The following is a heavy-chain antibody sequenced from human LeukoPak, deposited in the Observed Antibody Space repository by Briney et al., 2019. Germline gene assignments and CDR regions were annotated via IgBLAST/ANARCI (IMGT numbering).Heavy chain of an antibody. J-gene: IGHJ3*02. CDR2: IYSGGST. Sequence: GGSLRLSCAASGFTVSSNYMTWVRQAPGKGLEWVSVIYSGGSTYYADSVKGRFTISRDNSKNTLYLQMNSLRAEDTAVYYCASLHRTGYDAFDIWGQGTMVTVSS. CDR1: GFTVSSNY. CDR3: ASLHRTGYDAFDI. V-gene: IGHV3-53*01. D-gene: IGHD3/OR15-3a*01.